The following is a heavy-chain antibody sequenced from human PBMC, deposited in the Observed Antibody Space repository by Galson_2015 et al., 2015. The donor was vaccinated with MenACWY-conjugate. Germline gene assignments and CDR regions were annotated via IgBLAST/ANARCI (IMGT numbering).Heavy chain of an antibody. V-gene: IGHV1-69*13. CDR3: ARGIVPAAIKNNYYYYGMDV. Sequence: SVKVSCKASGGTFSSYAISWVRQAPGQGLEWMGGIIPIFGTANYAQKFQGRVTITADESTSTAYMELSSLRSEDTAVYYCARGIVPAAIKNNYYYYGMDVWGQGTTVTVSS. J-gene: IGHJ6*02. CDR2: IIPIFGTA. CDR1: GGTFSSYA. D-gene: IGHD2-2*01.